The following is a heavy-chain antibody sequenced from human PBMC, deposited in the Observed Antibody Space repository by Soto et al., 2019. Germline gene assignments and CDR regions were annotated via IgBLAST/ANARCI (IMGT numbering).Heavy chain of an antibody. CDR1: GYTFLSYG. CDR3: ARVFRWSSSSWGFDY. CDR2: ISAYNANT. Sequence: QVQLVQSGAEVKKPGASVKVSCKASGYTFLSYGITWVRQAPGQGLEWMGWISAYNANTNYGQKFQDRVSMTTDPSSNTAYLEVRSLRSDDTAFYFCARVFRWSSSSWGFDYWGQGTLVTVSS. J-gene: IGHJ4*02. D-gene: IGHD6-6*01. V-gene: IGHV1-18*01.